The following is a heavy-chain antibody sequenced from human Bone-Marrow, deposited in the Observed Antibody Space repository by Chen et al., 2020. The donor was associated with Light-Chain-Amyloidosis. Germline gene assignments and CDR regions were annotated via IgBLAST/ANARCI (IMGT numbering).Heavy chain of an antibody. Sequence: EVQLMESGGGLVQPGGSLRLSCVASGFNFSGHWMNWVRQAPGKGLAWVADIRQDSRLHSYVGSVKGQLTISRDNAKSALYLQMNSLRAEDTAVYYCVKEGRLLGAFDVWGQGTMVTVSS. CDR2: IRQDSRLH. CDR1: GFNFSGHW. D-gene: IGHD3-16*01. V-gene: IGHV3-7*04. CDR3: VKEGRLLGAFDV. J-gene: IGHJ3*01.